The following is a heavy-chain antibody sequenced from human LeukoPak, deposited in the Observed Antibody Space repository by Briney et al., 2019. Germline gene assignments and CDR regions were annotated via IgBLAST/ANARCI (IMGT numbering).Heavy chain of an antibody. Sequence: PSETLSLTCNVSGGSISSGSYYWNWIRQPAGKGLEWIGRIYTSGSTNYNPSLKSRVTISVDTSKNQFSLKLSSVTAADTAVYYCAREATVTTLFDYWGQGTLVTVSS. D-gene: IGHD4-11*01. CDR2: IYTSGST. CDR3: AREATVTTLFDY. V-gene: IGHV4-61*02. CDR1: GGSISSGSYY. J-gene: IGHJ4*02.